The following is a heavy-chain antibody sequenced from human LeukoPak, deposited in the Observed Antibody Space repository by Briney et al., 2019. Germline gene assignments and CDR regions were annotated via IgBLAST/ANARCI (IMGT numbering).Heavy chain of an antibody. V-gene: IGHV4-39*01. Sequence: SETLSLTCTVSGGSISSNSYYWGWIRQPPGKGLEWIGSIYYSGSTYYNPSLKNRLTISVDTSKNQFSLKLSSVTAADTAVYYSARTRYYYGSRSYGAPYYFDYWGQGTLVTVSS. J-gene: IGHJ4*02. D-gene: IGHD3-10*01. CDR1: GGSISSNSYY. CDR2: IYYSGST. CDR3: ARTRYYYGSRSYGAPYYFDY.